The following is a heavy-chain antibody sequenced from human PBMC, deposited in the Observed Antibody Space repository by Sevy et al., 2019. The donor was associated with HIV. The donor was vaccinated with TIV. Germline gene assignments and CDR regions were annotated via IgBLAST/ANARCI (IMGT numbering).Heavy chain of an antibody. CDR3: AGPSLTYSSGWSYYDH. V-gene: IGHV4-39*01. D-gene: IGHD6-19*01. Sequence: SETLSLTCTVSGASISSSGYYWGWIRQPPGKGLEWIASIHYSGSTYYNPSLRSRVTISADASKNQFSLKLNSVTAADTAVYYCAGPSLTYSSGWSYYDHWGQGTVVTVSS. CDR1: GASISSSGYY. J-gene: IGHJ4*02. CDR2: IHYSGST.